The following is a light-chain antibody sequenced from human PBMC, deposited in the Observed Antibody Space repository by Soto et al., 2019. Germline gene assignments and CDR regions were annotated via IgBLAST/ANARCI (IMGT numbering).Light chain of an antibody. Sequence: QPVLTQSSSASASLGSSVKLTCTLSSGHSSYIIAWHQQQPGKAPRYLMKLEGSGSYHKGSGVPDRFSGSSTGADRYLTISNPQFEDEADYYCETWDFNTRVFGGGTQLTVL. V-gene: IGLV4-60*02. CDR1: SGHSSYI. CDR2: LEGSGSY. CDR3: ETWDFNTRV. J-gene: IGLJ2*01.